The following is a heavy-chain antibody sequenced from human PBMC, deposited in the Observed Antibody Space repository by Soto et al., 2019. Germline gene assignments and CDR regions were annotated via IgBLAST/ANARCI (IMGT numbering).Heavy chain of an antibody. J-gene: IGHJ4*02. V-gene: IGHV4-59*11. Sequence: QVQLQQSGPGLVKPSETLSLTCTVSGGSISNHYWSWIRQPPGKGLEWIGYIYYNGNTNYNPSLKCRVTMSVDTSKNQISLKLRSVTAADTAVYYCARANWYSEYWGQGTLVTVSS. CDR3: ARANWYSEY. CDR2: IYYNGNT. CDR1: GGSISNHY. D-gene: IGHD7-27*01.